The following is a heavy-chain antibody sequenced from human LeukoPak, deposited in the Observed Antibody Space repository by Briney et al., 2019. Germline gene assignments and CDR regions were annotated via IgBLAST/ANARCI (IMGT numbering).Heavy chain of an antibody. CDR3: ARVGSGNFDS. CDR2: VYYSGNT. Sequence: SETLSLTCTVSGHSISTYYWSWIRQPPGKGLEWIGYVYYSGNTNLNPSLKSRVTLSLDTSKNQFSLKLSSVTAADTAVYYCARVGSGNFDSWAQGTLVTASS. V-gene: IGHV4-59*01. CDR1: GHSISTYY. D-gene: IGHD1-26*01. J-gene: IGHJ4*02.